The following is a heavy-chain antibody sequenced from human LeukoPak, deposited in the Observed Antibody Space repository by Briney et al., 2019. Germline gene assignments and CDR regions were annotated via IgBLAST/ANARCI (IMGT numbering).Heavy chain of an antibody. D-gene: IGHD1-20*01. J-gene: IGHJ4*02. V-gene: IGHV3-23*01. CDR2: ISGSGTAT. CDR1: GFTFSSYA. CDR3: AKENNWNDGRFNYFDY. Sequence: PGGSLRLSCAASGFTFSSYAMSWVRQAPGKGLEWVSAISGSGTATYYADSVKGRFTISRDNSKNTLYLQMNGLRAEDTAVYYCAKENNWNDGRFNYFDYWGQGTLVTVSS.